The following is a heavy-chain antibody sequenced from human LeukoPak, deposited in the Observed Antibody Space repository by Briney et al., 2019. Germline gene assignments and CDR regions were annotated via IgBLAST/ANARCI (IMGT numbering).Heavy chain of an antibody. CDR1: GFTFSSYW. CDR2: IKQDGSEK. CDR3: AEGGLQTRNWYFAL. V-gene: IGHV3-7*01. J-gene: IGHJ2*01. Sequence: GGSLRLSCAASGFTFSSYWMSWVRQAPGKGLEWVANIKQDGSEKYYVDSVKGRFTISRDNSKNTLYLEMNSLRTEDTAVYYCAEGGLQTRNWYFALWGRGTLVTVSS. D-gene: IGHD5-18*01.